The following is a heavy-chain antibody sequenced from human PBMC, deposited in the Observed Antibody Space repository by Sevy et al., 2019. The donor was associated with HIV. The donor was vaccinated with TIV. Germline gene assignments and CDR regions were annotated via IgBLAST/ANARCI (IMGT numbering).Heavy chain of an antibody. CDR2: IKSKTDGGTT. D-gene: IGHD4-17*01. Sequence: GGSLRLSCAASGFTFSNAWMSWVRQAPGKGLEWVGRIKSKTDGGTTDYAAPVKGRFTTSRDDSKNTLYLQMNSLKTEDTAVYYCTTDRDYVDAFDIWGQGTMVTVSS. CDR1: GFTFSNAW. V-gene: IGHV3-15*01. CDR3: TTDRDYVDAFDI. J-gene: IGHJ3*02.